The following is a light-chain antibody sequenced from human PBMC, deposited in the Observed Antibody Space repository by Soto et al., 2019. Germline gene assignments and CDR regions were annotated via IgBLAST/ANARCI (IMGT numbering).Light chain of an antibody. CDR1: TSNIGSKT. Sequence: QSVLTQPPSASGTPGQRVTISCSGSTSNIGSKTVSWYHQRPGSAPRVLIYNNNERPSGVPDRFSGSKSGTSASLAISGLQSGDQADYSYGRWDYTMPADFGGGPKVTV. V-gene: IGLV1-44*01. CDR3: GRWDYTMPAD. CDR2: NNN. J-gene: IGLJ2*01.